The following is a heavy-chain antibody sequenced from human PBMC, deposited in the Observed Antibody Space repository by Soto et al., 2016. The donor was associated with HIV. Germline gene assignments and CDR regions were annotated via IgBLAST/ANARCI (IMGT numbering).Heavy chain of an antibody. V-gene: IGHV3-53*02. CDR2: VYVNGRT. D-gene: IGHD1-26*01. CDR1: GFSISYNY. J-gene: IGHJ1*01. Sequence: EVQLVGTGGGLVQPGGSLRLSCAPSGFSISYNYMSWVRQAPGKGLEWVSPVYVNGRTYYADSVKGRFTVSRDMSKNLIYLQMNSLRTEDTAVYFCARDNGRSLIQNWGRGTLVTVSS. CDR3: ARDNGRSLIQN.